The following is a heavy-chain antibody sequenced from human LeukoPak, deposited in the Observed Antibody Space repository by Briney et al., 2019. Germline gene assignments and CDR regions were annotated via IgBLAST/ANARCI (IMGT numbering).Heavy chain of an antibody. D-gene: IGHD2-8*01. CDR1: GFTFSNYA. V-gene: IGHV3-23*01. CDR3: AKTPDYCTNGVCYTLHYFDY. J-gene: IGHJ4*02. CDR2: ISCGGDST. Sequence: GGSLRLSCAASGFTFSNYAMTWVRQAPGKGLEWVSTISCGGDSTYYADSVRGRFTISRDDSKSTLYLQMNSLRAEDTAVYYCAKTPDYCTNGVCYTLHYFDYWGQGTLVTVSS.